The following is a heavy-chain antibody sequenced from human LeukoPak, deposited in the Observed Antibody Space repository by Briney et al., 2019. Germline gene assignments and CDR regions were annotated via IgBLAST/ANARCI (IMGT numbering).Heavy chain of an antibody. CDR3: ARGPPNGYSYGPFEY. J-gene: IGHJ4*02. V-gene: IGHV4-34*01. D-gene: IGHD5-18*01. CDR1: TGSFSLYY. Sequence: SETLSLTCAVSTGSFSLYYWAWIRQPPGKGLEWIGEIDHSGDTNYNPSLQSRLTMSVDTTKEQFSLRLNSVTAADTAIYFCARGPPNGYSYGPFEYWGQGVLVIVS. CDR2: IDHSGDT.